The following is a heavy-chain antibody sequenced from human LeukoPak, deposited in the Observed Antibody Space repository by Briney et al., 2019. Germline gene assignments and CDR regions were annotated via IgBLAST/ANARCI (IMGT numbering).Heavy chain of an antibody. D-gene: IGHD1-26*01. CDR3: ARVGSGSYYSGPDY. CDR2: IYYSGST. V-gene: IGHV4-59*01. J-gene: IGHJ4*02. CDR1: GGSISSYY. Sequence: SETLSLTCTVSGGSISSYYWSWIRQPPGKGLEWIGYIYYSGSTNYNPSLKSRVTISVDTSKNQFSLKLSSVTAADTAVYYCARVGSGSYYSGPDYWGQGTPVTVSS.